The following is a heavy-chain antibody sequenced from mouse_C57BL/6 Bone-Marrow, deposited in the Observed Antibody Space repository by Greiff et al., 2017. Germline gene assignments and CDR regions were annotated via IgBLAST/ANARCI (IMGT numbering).Heavy chain of an antibody. D-gene: IGHD1-1*01. V-gene: IGHV1-42*01. CDR3: ARPLLRKYYAMDY. CDR1: GYSFTGYY. CDR2: INPSTGGT. J-gene: IGHJ4*01. Sequence: EVQLQQSGPELVKPGASVKISCKASGYSFTGYYMNWVKQSPEKSLEWIGEINPSTGGTTYNQKFKAKATLTVDKSSSTAYMQLKILTSEDSAVYYCARPLLRKYYAMDYWGQGTSVTVSS.